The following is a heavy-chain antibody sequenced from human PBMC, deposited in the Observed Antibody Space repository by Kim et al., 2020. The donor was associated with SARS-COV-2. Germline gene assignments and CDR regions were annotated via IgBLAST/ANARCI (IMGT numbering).Heavy chain of an antibody. CDR1: GFTVSSNY. D-gene: IGHD6-19*01. J-gene: IGHJ4*02. CDR3: ARGRPGYSSGIDY. Sequence: GGSLRLSCAASGFTVSSNYMSWVRQAPGKGLEWVSVIYSGGSTYYADSVKGRFTISRDNSKNTLYLQMNSLRAEDTAVYYCARGRPGYSSGIDYWGQGTLVTVSS. CDR2: IYSGGST. V-gene: IGHV3-53*01.